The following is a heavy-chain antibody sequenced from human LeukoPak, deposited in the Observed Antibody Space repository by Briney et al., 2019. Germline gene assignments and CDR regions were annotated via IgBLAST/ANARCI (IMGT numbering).Heavy chain of an antibody. CDR2: IDWDDDK. Sequence: SGPALVKPTQTLTLTCTFSGFSLSTSGMCVSWIRQPPGKALEWLARIDWDDDKYYSTSLKTRLTISKDTSKNQVVLTMTNMDPVDTATYYCARIPAWTSYYYDSSDQGAFDIWGQGTMVTVSS. J-gene: IGHJ3*02. CDR1: GFSLSTSGMC. D-gene: IGHD3-22*01. V-gene: IGHV2-70*11. CDR3: ARIPAWTSYYYDSSDQGAFDI.